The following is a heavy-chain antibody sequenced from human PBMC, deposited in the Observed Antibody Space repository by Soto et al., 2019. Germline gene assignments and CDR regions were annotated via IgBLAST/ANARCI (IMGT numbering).Heavy chain of an antibody. CDR2: TYYRSNWYS. J-gene: IGHJ6*02. Sequence: SQTLSLTCAISGDSVSSDNAAWNWIRQSPSRGLEWLGRTYYRSNWYSNYAVSVRSRITINADTSKNQFSLRLKSVTPEDTAVYYCARDVVSTTSGMDVSGQGTTVTVSS. CDR3: ARDVVSTTSGMDV. D-gene: IGHD2-15*01. CDR1: GDSVSSDNAA. V-gene: IGHV6-1*01.